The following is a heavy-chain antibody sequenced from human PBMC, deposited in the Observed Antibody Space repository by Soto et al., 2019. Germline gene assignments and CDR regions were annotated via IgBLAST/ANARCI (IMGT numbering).Heavy chain of an antibody. J-gene: IGHJ3*01. Sequence: ASVKVSCKASGYTFTGYHMHWVRQAPGQGLEWMGWINPNSGDTNYAQKFQGRVTMTRDTSISTAYMEVSRLRSDDTAVYYCARDRTVYDSCSYDIANDGFDVWGQGTMVTVSS. CDR3: ARDRTVYDSCSYDIANDGFDV. D-gene: IGHD3-22*01. CDR1: GYTFTGYH. V-gene: IGHV1-2*02. CDR2: INPNSGDT.